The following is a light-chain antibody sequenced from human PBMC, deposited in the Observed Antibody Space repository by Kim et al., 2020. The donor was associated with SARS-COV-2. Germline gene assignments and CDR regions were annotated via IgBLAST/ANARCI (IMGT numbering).Light chain of an antibody. CDR1: TSTTGDYP. CDR3: ASWDDTLYGRV. J-gene: IGLJ3*02. Sequence: GQRVTITRSGGTSTTGDYPGSWYQQVPGTAPKLLIYGNDERPSRVPDRFSGAKSGTSASLAISGLQSDDEADYYCASWDDTLYGRVFGGGPKLTVL. CDR2: GND. V-gene: IGLV1-44*01.